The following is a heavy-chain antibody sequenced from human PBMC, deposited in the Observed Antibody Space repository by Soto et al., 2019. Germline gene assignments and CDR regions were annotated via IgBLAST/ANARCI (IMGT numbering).Heavy chain of an antibody. CDR3: ARASNYAHFDY. J-gene: IGHJ4*02. Sequence: ASVKVSCKASGYTFTSYYMHWVLQAPGQGLEWMGIINPSGGSTSYAQKFQARVTMTRDTSTSTVYMELSSLRSEDTAVYYCARASNYAHFDYWGQGTLVTVSS. V-gene: IGHV1-46*01. CDR2: INPSGGST. CDR1: GYTFTSYY. D-gene: IGHD4-4*01.